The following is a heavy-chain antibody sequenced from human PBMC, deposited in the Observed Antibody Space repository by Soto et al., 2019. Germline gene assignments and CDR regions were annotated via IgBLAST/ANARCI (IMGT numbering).Heavy chain of an antibody. Sequence: VQVVQSEAEAKKPGSSVKLSCQVSGVTFSNAAFSWVRQAPGQGLEWMGGIIPIFGGAKYAQKFQARVKISADEMTDIVYREVTNLGIDDTAVYFCARDGDYRYQDGTTTYFGMDVWGQGTTVTVSS. CDR1: GVTFSNAA. J-gene: IGHJ6*02. CDR3: ARDGDYRYQDGTTTYFGMDV. CDR2: IIPIFGGA. D-gene: IGHD3-16*02. V-gene: IGHV1-69*01.